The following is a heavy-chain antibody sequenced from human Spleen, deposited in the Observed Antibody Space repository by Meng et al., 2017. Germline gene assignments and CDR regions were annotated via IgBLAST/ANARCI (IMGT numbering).Heavy chain of an antibody. V-gene: IGHV3-23*04. Sequence: VQLVESGGGVVQPGRSLRLSCAASGFTFDDYTMHWVRQAPGKGLEWVSTVDADGGATYYADSMKGRFTISRDNSKNTLYLQMNSLRVEDTAIYYCVPRTTFYDYWGQGTLVTVSS. CDR1: GFTFDDYT. CDR3: VPRTTFYDY. J-gene: IGHJ4*02. D-gene: IGHD2/OR15-2a*01. CDR2: VDADGGAT.